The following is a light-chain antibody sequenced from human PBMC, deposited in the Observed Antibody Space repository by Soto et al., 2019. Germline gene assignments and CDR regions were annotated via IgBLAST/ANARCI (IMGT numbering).Light chain of an antibody. CDR2: KAS. CDR3: QQYDNDSWT. Sequence: DIQMTQSPSTLSASVGDRVIITCRASQSIGSWVAWYQQKPGKAPTLLLYKASALKSGVPSRFSGSGSGTEFTLTISSLQPDDFATYYCQQYDNDSWTFGQGTKVEIK. J-gene: IGKJ1*01. CDR1: QSIGSW. V-gene: IGKV1-5*03.